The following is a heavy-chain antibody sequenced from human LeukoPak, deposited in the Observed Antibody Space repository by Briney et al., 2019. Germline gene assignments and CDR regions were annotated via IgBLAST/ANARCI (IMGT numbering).Heavy chain of an antibody. D-gene: IGHD1-20*01. Sequence: EACPSPVKPPQTLTPTRTFSGVSLSTSGVGVGWIPQPPRKALEWLALIYWDDDKRYSPSLKSRLTITKDTSKNQVVLTMTNMDPVDTATYYCARLLITDFDYWGQGTLVTVSS. CDR3: ARLLITDFDY. V-gene: IGHV2-5*02. J-gene: IGHJ4*02. CDR1: GVSLSTSGVG. CDR2: IYWDDDK.